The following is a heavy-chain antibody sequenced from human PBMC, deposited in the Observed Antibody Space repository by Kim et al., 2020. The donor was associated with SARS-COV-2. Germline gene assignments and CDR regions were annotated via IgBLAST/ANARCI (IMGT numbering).Heavy chain of an antibody. Sequence: SETLSLTCTVSGGSISSGDYYWSWIRQPPGKGLEWIGYIYYSGSTYYNPSLKSRVTISVDTSKNQFPLKLSSVTAADTAVYYCARDTQRGFDPWGQGTLVTVSS. V-gene: IGHV4-30-4*01. D-gene: IGHD6-25*01. J-gene: IGHJ5*02. CDR2: IYYSGST. CDR1: GGSISSGDYY. CDR3: ARDTQRGFDP.